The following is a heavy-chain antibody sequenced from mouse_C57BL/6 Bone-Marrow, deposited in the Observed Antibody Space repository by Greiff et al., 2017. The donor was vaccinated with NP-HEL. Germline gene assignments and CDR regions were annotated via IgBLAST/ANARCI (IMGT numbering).Heavy chain of an antibody. CDR3: TTQNFDV. Sequence: EVHLVESGAELVRPGASVKLSCTASGFNIKDDYMHWVKQRPEQGLEWIGWIDPENGDTEYASKFQGKATITADTSSNTAYLQLSSLTSEDTAVYYCTTQNFDVWGTGTTVTVSS. V-gene: IGHV14-4*01. CDR2: IDPENGDT. CDR1: GFNIKDDY. J-gene: IGHJ1*03.